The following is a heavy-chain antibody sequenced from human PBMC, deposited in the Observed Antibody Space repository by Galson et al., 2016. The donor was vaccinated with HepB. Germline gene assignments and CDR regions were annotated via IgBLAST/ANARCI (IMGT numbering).Heavy chain of an antibody. CDR3: AKDEFLEGDYYYYGMDV. J-gene: IGHJ6*02. CDR2: ISYDGSKK. D-gene: IGHD3-3*01. CDR1: GFTFSSYG. Sequence: SLRLSCAASGFTFSSYGMYWVRQAPGKGLEWVAVISYDGSKKYYADSVKGRFTISRDNSKNTLYLQMSSLGAEDTAVYYCAKDEFLEGDYYYYGMDVWDQGTTVTVSS. V-gene: IGHV3-30*18.